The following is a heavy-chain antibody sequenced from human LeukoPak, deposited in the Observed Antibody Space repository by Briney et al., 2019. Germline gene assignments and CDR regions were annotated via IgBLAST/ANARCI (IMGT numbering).Heavy chain of an antibody. V-gene: IGHV3-48*04. CDR2: ISSSSTTI. CDR1: GFTISTYS. D-gene: IGHD4-17*01. J-gene: IGHJ4*02. Sequence: GGSLRLSCAASGFTISTYSMNWVRQAPGKGLEWVAYISSSSTTINYAYSVKGRFTISSDNANNSLYLQLNSLRVEDTAVYYCARDLPGGAYDYALWGQGTLVTVSS. CDR3: ARDLPGGAYDYAL.